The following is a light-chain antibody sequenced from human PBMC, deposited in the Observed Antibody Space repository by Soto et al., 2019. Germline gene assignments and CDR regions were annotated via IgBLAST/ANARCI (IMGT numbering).Light chain of an antibody. V-gene: IGKV3-11*01. CDR2: DAS. CDR1: QSVSSY. Sequence: EIVLTQSPTTLSLSPGERATLSCRASQSVSSYFAWYQQKPGQAPRLLIYDASTRAAGIPARFSGSGSGTDFTLTISSLEPEDFAVYYCQQRSDWPLPFGGGTKVEIK. CDR3: QQRSDWPLP. J-gene: IGKJ4*01.